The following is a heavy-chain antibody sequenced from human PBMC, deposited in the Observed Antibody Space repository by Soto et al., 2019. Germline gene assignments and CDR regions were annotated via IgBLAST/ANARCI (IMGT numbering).Heavy chain of an antibody. V-gene: IGHV3-7*02. CDR3: ARSSGWYFDF. J-gene: IGHJ3*01. Sequence: PGGSLRLSCAASGFTFSSYWISWVRQAPGKGLEWVANIKQDGSEKYYVDSVKGRFTISRDNAKNSLYLQMNSLRAEDTAVYYCARSSGWYFDFWGQGTMVTVSS. CDR2: IKQDGSEK. D-gene: IGHD6-19*01. CDR1: GFTFSSYW.